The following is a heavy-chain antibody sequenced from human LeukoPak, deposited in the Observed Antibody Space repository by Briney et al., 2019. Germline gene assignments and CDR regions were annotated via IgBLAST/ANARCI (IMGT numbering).Heavy chain of an antibody. J-gene: IGHJ6*03. D-gene: IGHD3-16*01. Sequence: ASVKVSCKASGYTFTGYYMHWVRQAPGQGLEWMGWINPNSGGTNYAQKFQGRVTMTRDTSISTAYMELSRLRSDDTAVYYCARDASVLLLLHYYYMDVWGKGTTVTVSS. V-gene: IGHV1-2*02. CDR1: GYTFTGYY. CDR2: INPNSGGT. CDR3: ARDASVLLLLHYYYMDV.